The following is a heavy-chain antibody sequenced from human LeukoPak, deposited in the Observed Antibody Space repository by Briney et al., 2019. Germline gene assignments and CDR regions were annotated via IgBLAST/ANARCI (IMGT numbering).Heavy chain of an antibody. CDR1: GGSISSGSYY. CDR3: ARDPAYCSGGSCSTVGAFDI. J-gene: IGHJ3*02. V-gene: IGHV4-61*02. Sequence: SETLSLTCTVSGGSISSGSYYWSWIRQPAGTGLEWIGRIYTSGSTNYNPSLKSRVTISVDTSKNQFSLKLSSVTAADTAVYYCARDPAYCSGGSCSTVGAFDIWGQGTMVTVSS. D-gene: IGHD2-15*01. CDR2: IYTSGST.